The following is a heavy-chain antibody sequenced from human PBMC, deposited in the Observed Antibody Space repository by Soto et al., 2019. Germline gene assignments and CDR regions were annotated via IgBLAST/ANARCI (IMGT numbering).Heavy chain of an antibody. D-gene: IGHD4-17*01. CDR2: ITASGDYR. Sequence: EVQLLESGGGLVQPGGSLRLSCAASGFTFSSFAMSWVRQAPGKGLEWVSGITASGDYRYYADSVKGRFTISRDNSKNPLYLQMNSLRVEDTAVFYCAKDYGDFWDPLDYWGQGTLVTVSS. CDR1: GFTFSSFA. V-gene: IGHV3-23*01. CDR3: AKDYGDFWDPLDY. J-gene: IGHJ4*02.